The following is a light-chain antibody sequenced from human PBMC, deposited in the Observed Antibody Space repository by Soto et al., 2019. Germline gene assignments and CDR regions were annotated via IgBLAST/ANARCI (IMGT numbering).Light chain of an antibody. CDR2: EVS. CDR3: SSYTSSSTYV. Sequence: QFVLTQPPSVSGSPGQSVTISCTGASSDVGSYNRVSWYQQFPATAPKLLIYEVSNRPSGVPDRFSGSKSGNTASLTISGLQAEDEADYYCSSYTSSSTYVFGTGTKLTVL. J-gene: IGLJ1*01. V-gene: IGLV2-18*02. CDR1: SSDVGSYNR.